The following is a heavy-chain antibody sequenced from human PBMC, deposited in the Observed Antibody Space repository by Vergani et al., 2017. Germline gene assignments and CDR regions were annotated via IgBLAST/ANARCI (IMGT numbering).Heavy chain of an antibody. CDR1: GFTVSSNY. CDR3: ARAAMVRGVIITPQFDY. CDR2: IYSGGST. V-gene: IGHV3-66*02. J-gene: IGHJ4*02. Sequence: EVQLVESGGGLVQPGGSLRLSCAASGFTVSSNYMSWVRQAPGKGLEWVSVIYSGGSTYYADSVKGRFTISRDNSKNTLYLQMNSLRAEDTAVYYCARAAMVRGVIITPQFDYWGQGTLVTVSS. D-gene: IGHD3-10*01.